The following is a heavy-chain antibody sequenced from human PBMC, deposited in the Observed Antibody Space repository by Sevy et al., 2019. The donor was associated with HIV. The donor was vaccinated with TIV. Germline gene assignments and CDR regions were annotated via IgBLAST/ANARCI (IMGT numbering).Heavy chain of an antibody. J-gene: IGHJ4*02. D-gene: IGHD3-22*01. CDR3: ARSSFYYDNSCFYPFDF. CDR2: IYPTDSHI. CDR1: GYNFSGYW. Sequence: GESLKISCKGSGYNFSGYWVGWVRQMPGKGLEWMGIIYPTDSHIIYSPSLQGQVTISVDKSITTDYLQWLSLKTSDAAMYYCARSSFYYDNSCFYPFDFWGQGTLVTVSS. V-gene: IGHV5-51*01.